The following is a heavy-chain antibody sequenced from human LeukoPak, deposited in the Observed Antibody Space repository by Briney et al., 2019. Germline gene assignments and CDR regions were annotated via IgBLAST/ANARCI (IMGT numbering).Heavy chain of an antibody. D-gene: IGHD1-26*01. CDR1: GFTFSDFS. J-gene: IGHJ4*02. CDR2: FSSSGNAI. V-gene: IGHV3-11*01. Sequence: PGGSLRLSCVASGFTFSDFSMTWIRQAPGKGLEWISYFSSSGNAIYYADSVKGRFTISRDNSKNTLYLQMNSLRAEDTAVYYCAKDPGVGATLGYFDYWGQGTLVTVSS. CDR3: AKDPGVGATLGYFDY.